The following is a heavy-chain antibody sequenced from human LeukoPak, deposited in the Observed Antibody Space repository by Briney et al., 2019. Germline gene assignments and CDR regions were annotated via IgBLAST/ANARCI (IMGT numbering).Heavy chain of an antibody. CDR2: INPSGGST. CDR3: ARGPSIAARGEKLSWFDP. V-gene: IGHV1-46*01. J-gene: IGHJ5*02. Sequence: ASVKVSCKASGYTFTSYYMHWVRQAPGQGLEWMGIINPSGGSTSYAQKFQGRVTMTRDMSASTAYMELSSLRSEDMAVYYCARGPSIAARGEKLSWFDPWGQGTLVTVSS. D-gene: IGHD6-6*01. CDR1: GYTFTSYY.